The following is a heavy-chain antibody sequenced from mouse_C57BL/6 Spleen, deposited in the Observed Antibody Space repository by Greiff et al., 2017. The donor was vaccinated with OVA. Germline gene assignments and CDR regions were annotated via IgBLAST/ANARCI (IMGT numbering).Heavy chain of an antibody. V-gene: IGHV1-64*01. CDR3: AYGSSAFAY. CDR2: IHPNSGST. J-gene: IGHJ3*01. D-gene: IGHD1-1*01. Sequence: QVQLQQPGAELVKPGASVKLSCKASGYTFTSYWMHWVKQRPGQGLEWIGMIHPNSGSTNYNEKFKSKATLTVDKSSSTAYMQLSSLTSEDSAVYYCAYGSSAFAYWGQGTLVTVSA. CDR1: GYTFTSYW.